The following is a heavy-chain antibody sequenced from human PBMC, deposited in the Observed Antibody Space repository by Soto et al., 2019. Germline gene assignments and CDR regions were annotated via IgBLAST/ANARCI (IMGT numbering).Heavy chain of an antibody. CDR3: ARQSSGWPPS. CDR1: GFTFSSYA. Sequence: EVQLLESGGGLVQPGGSLRLSCAASGFTFSSYAMSWVRQAPGKGLEWVSAISGSGGSTYYADSVKGRFTISRDNSKNTLVLHMDSLRAEDTAVYYCARQSSGWPPSWGQGTLVTVSS. V-gene: IGHV3-23*01. J-gene: IGHJ5*02. CDR2: ISGSGGST. D-gene: IGHD6-19*01.